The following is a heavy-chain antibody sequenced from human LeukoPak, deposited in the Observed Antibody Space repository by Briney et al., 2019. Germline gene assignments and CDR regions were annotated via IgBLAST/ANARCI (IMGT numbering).Heavy chain of an antibody. CDR2: ISAYNGNT. Sequence: GASVKVSCKASGYTFTSYGISWVRQAPGQGLEWMGWISAYNGNTNYAQKLQGRVTMTTDTSTSTAYMELRSLRSDDTAVYYCARDPSITGTAHFAYWGQGTLVTVSS. J-gene: IGHJ4*02. CDR1: GYTFTSYG. CDR3: ARDPSITGTAHFAY. D-gene: IGHD1-20*01. V-gene: IGHV1-18*01.